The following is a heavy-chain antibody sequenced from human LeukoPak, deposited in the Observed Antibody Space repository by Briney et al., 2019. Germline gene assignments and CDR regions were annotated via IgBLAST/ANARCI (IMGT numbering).Heavy chain of an antibody. V-gene: IGHV3-23*01. CDR3: ARDAGGAWPFDY. Sequence: GGSLRLSCAASGFTFSRYAMSWVRQAPGKGLEWVSAISGSDGTTYYADSVKGRFTISRDNSKNTLSLEMNSLRADDTATYYCARDAGGAWPFDYWGQGTRVIVSS. J-gene: IGHJ4*02. D-gene: IGHD4-17*01. CDR1: GFTFSRYA. CDR2: ISGSDGTT.